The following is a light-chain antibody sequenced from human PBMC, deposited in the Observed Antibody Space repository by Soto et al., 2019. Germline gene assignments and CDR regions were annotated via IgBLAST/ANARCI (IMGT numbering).Light chain of an antibody. V-gene: IGLV2-8*01. CDR1: SSDVGGFNY. CDR2: EVN. Sequence: QSVLTQPPSASGSPGQSVTISCTGTSSDVGGFNYVSWYQQHPGKAPKVLIYEVNQRPSGVPNRFSGSKSGNTASLTVSGPQAEDEADYYCSSFAVTNIFVFGTGTKVTVL. J-gene: IGLJ1*01. CDR3: SSFAVTNIFV.